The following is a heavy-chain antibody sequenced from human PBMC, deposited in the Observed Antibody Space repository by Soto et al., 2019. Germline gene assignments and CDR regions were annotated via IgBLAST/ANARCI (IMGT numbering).Heavy chain of an antibody. V-gene: IGHV3-23*01. J-gene: IGHJ4*02. CDR1: GFTFSFCA. CDR3: VKGHSDSYYYFDY. D-gene: IGHD3-22*01. Sequence: EVQRLDSGGALVQPGESLRLSCAASGFTFSFCAMSWVRQAPGKGLEWVSSMRGSNGDTYYADSVKGRFTISRDNSKNTLYLQMNSLRVEDTALYYCVKGHSDSYYYFDYWGQGALVTVSS. CDR2: MRGSNGDT.